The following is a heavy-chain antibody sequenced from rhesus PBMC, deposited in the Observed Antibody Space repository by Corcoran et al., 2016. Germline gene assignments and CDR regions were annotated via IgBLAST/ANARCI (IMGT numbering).Heavy chain of an antibody. CDR1: GGSFSSSYYY. Sequence: QVQLQESGPGLVKPSEPLSLTCAVSGGSFSSSYYYWSWIRQAPGKGLEWIGYISYSGGPSDNPSLKSRVTISRDTSKNQFSLKLSSVTAADTAVYYCARRYGGENYFDYWGQGVLVTVSS. CDR3: ARRYGGENYFDY. CDR2: ISYSGGP. J-gene: IGHJ4*01. D-gene: IGHD3-34*01. V-gene: IGHV4-122*02.